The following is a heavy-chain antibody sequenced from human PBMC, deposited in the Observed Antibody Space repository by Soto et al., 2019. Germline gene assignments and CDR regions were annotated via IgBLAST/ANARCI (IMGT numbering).Heavy chain of an antibody. D-gene: IGHD3-22*01. CDR1: GFTFSSYA. CDR3: AKRHYYDSSGYDY. Sequence: GGSRRLSCAACGFTFSSYAMSWVRQAQGKGLEGVSAISGSGGSTYYADSVKGRFTISRDNSKNTLYLQMNSLRAEDTAVYYCAKRHYYDSSGYDYWGQGTLVTVSS. CDR2: ISGSGGST. J-gene: IGHJ4*02. V-gene: IGHV3-23*01.